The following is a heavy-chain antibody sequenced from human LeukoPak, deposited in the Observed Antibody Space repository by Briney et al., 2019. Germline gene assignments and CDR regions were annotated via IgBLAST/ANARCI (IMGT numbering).Heavy chain of an antibody. CDR2: IKQDGSEK. CDR1: GFTFSSYW. CDR3: ARDAVGYCSGGSCYSHYYYGMDV. D-gene: IGHD2-15*01. J-gene: IGHJ6*02. Sequence: GGSLRLSCAASGFTFSSYWMSWVHQAPGKGLEWVANIKQDGSEKYYVDSVKGRFTISRDNAKNSLYLQMNSLRAEDTAVYYCARDAVGYCSGGSCYSHYYYGMDVWGQGTTVTVSS. V-gene: IGHV3-7*01.